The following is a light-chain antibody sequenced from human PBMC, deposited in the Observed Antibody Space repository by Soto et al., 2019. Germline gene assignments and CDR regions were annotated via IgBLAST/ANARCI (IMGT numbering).Light chain of an antibody. V-gene: IGLV1-51*01. CDR2: DNN. Sequence: QSVLTQPPAVSAAPGQKVTISCSGSSSNIGNNYLSWYQQVPGTAPKLLIYDNNKRPSGNPDRFSGSKSGTSATLDISGLQTGDEADYYCGTWDSSLSVHVFGTGTKVTVL. CDR3: GTWDSSLSVHV. J-gene: IGLJ1*01. CDR1: SSNIGNNY.